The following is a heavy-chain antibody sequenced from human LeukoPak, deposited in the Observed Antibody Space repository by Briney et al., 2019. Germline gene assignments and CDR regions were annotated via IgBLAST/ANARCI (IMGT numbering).Heavy chain of an antibody. Sequence: SETLSLICAVYGGSFSGYYWSWIRQPPGKGLEWIGEINHSGSTNYNPSLKSRVTISVDTSKNQFSLKLSSVTAADTAVYYCARGWAVVVVAARPYYYYGMDVWGQGTTVTVSS. CDR1: GGSFSGYY. CDR2: INHSGST. V-gene: IGHV4-34*01. CDR3: ARGWAVVVVAARPYYYYGMDV. J-gene: IGHJ6*02. D-gene: IGHD2-15*01.